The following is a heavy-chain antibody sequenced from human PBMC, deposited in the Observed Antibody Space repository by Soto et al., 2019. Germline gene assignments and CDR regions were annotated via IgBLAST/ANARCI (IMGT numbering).Heavy chain of an antibody. CDR1: GGTFSSYA. J-gene: IGHJ4*01. Sequence: SVKVSCKASGGTFSSYAISWVRQAPGQGLEWMGGIIPIFGTANYAQKFQGRVTITADKSTSTAYMELSSLRSEDTVVYYCARDSGYGSGASVNHYLDYWGHGTLVTVSS. CDR2: IIPIFGTA. D-gene: IGHD3-10*01. V-gene: IGHV1-69*06. CDR3: ARDSGYGSGASVNHYLDY.